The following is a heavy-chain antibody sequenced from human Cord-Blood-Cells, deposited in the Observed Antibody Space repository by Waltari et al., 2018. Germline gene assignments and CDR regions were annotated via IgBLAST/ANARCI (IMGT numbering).Heavy chain of an antibody. CDR2: ISYDGSNK. CDR3: ARDLADAFDI. V-gene: IGHV3-30-3*01. CDR1: GFTFSSYA. Sequence: QVQLVESGGGVVQPGRYLRLSCAASGFTFSSYAMHWVRQAPGKGLEWVAVISYDGSNKYYADSVKGRFTISRDNSKNTLYLQMNSLRAEDTAVYYCARDLADAFDIWGQGTMVTVSS. J-gene: IGHJ3*02.